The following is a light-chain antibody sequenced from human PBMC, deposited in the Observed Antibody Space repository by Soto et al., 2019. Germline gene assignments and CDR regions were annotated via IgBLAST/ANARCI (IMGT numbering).Light chain of an antibody. J-gene: IGLJ1*01. CDR3: QVCDSSSDHFYV. CDR1: NVGCKS. V-gene: IGLV3-21*02. CDR2: DDS. Sequence: SYELTQPPSVSVAPGQTARITCGGNNVGCKSVHWYQQKPGQAPVLVVYDDSDRPSGIPELFSGSNSGNTATLTISRVEAGDEADYYCQVCDSSSDHFYVFGTGTKVTVL.